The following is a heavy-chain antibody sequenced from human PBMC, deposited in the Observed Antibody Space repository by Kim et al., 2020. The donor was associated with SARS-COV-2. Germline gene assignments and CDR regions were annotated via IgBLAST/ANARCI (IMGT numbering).Heavy chain of an antibody. J-gene: IGHJ6*02. V-gene: IGHV1-18*01. Sequence: ASVKVSCKASGYTFTSYGISWVRQAPGQGLEWMGWISAYNGNTNYAQKLQGRVTMTTDTSTSTAYMELRSLRSDDTAVYYCARRSANSGEFDWLLPDAIYYGMDVWGQGTTVTVSS. CDR1: GYTFTSYG. D-gene: IGHD3-9*01. CDR3: ARRSANSGEFDWLLPDAIYYGMDV. CDR2: ISAYNGNT.